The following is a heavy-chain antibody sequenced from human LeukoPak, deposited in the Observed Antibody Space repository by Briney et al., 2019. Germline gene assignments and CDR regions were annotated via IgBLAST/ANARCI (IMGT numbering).Heavy chain of an antibody. CDR3: ARDDYGDYAVY. D-gene: IGHD4-17*01. V-gene: IGHV1-69*06. Sequence: ASVKVSCKASGGTFSSYAISWVRQAPGQGLEWMGGTIPIFGTANYAQKFQGRVTITADKSTSTAYMELSSLRSEDTAVYYCARDDYGDYAVYWGQGTLVTVSS. CDR1: GGTFSSYA. CDR2: TIPIFGTA. J-gene: IGHJ4*02.